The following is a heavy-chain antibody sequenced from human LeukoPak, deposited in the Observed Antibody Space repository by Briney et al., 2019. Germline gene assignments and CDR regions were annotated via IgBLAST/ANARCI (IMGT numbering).Heavy chain of an antibody. J-gene: IGHJ3*02. CDR2: ISYDGSNK. CDR3: ARERGYSYGYSYDAFDI. V-gene: IGHV3-30*04. Sequence: PGGSLRLSCAASGFTFSSYEMNWVRQAPGKGLEWVAVISYDGSNKYYADSVKGRFTISRDNSKNTLYLQMNSLRAEDTAVYYCARERGYSYGYSYDAFDIWGQGTMVTVSS. D-gene: IGHD5-18*01. CDR1: GFTFSSYE.